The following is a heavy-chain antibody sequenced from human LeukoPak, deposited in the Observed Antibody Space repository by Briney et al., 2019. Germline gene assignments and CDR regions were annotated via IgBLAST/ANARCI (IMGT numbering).Heavy chain of an antibody. D-gene: IGHD5-18*01. J-gene: IGHJ4*02. CDR2: IYYSGST. V-gene: IGHV4-39*01. CDR1: GGSISSSSYY. Sequence: PSETLSLTCTVSGGSISSSSYYWGWIRQPPGKGLEWIGSIYYSGSTYYNPSLKSRVTISVDTSKNQFSLKLSSVTAADTAVYYCAVCHVDTATLYFDYWGQGTLVTVSS. CDR3: AVCHVDTATLYFDY.